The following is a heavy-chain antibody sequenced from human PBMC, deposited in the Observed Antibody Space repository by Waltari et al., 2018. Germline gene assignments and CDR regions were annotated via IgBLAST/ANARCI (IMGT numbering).Heavy chain of an antibody. Sequence: QVQLQESGPGLVKPSETLSLTCTVSGGAISSHSWSWTRQPPGKRLEWIGDIYYSGSTNYNPSLKSRVTISVDTSKNQFSLKLSSVTAADTAVYYCARAYGDNGRYYFDYWGQGTLVTVSS. CDR1: GGAISSHS. CDR3: ARAYGDNGRYYFDY. CDR2: IYYSGST. J-gene: IGHJ4*02. D-gene: IGHD4-17*01. V-gene: IGHV4-59*11.